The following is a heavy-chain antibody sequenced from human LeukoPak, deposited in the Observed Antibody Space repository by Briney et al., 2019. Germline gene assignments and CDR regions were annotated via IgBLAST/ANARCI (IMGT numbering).Heavy chain of an antibody. D-gene: IGHD1-1*01. V-gene: IGHV1-2*02. J-gene: IGHJ4*02. CDR2: INPNSGGT. CDR3: ARGILATGSRVGCFDY. CDR1: GYTFTVYY. Sequence: ASVKVSCKTSGYTFTVYYLHWMRQAPGQGLEWMGWINPNSGGTNYAQTFQGRVSMTRDTSINTAYMELSGLRSDDTAVYYCARGILATGSRVGCFDYWGQGTLVTVSS.